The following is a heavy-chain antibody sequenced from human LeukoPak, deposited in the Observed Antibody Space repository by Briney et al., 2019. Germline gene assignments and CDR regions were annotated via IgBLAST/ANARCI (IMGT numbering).Heavy chain of an antibody. CDR3: ARGSGSGWSLYYYYGTDV. V-gene: IGHV1-8*01. CDR2: MNPNSGNT. D-gene: IGHD6-19*01. CDR1: GYTFTSYD. J-gene: IGHJ6*02. Sequence: ASVKVSCKASGYTFTSYDINWVRQATGQGLEWMGWMNPNSGNTGYAQKFQGRVTMTRNTSISTAYMELSSLRSEDTAVYYCARGSGSGWSLYYYYGTDVWGQGTTVTVSS.